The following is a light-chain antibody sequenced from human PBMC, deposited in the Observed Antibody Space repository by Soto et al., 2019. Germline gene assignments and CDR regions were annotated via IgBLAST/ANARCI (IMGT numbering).Light chain of an antibody. CDR2: KAS. Sequence: DIQITHSPSTLSASVGDRVTITCRASQSISSWLAWYQQKPGKAPKLLIYKASSLESGVPSRFSGSGSGTEFTLTISSLQPDDFATYYCQQYNSYSVTLGGGTKVDIK. J-gene: IGKJ4*01. CDR3: QQYNSYSVT. CDR1: QSISSW. V-gene: IGKV1-5*03.